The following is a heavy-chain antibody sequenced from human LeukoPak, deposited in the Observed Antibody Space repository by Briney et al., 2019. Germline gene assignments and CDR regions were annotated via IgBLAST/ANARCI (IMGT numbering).Heavy chain of an antibody. CDR1: GGSISSGSYY. Sequence: SETLSLTCTVSGGSISSGSYYWSWIRQPAGKGLEWIGRIYTSGSTNYNPSLKSRVTISVDTSKNQFSLKLSSVTAADTAVYYCARVEKQQLVHYWGQGTLVTVSS. CDR2: IYTSGST. J-gene: IGHJ4*02. D-gene: IGHD6-13*01. CDR3: ARVEKQQLVHY. V-gene: IGHV4-61*02.